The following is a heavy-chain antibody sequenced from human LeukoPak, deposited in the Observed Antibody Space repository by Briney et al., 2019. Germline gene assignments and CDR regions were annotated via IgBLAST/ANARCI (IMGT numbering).Heavy chain of an antibody. CDR1: GYTFTSYA. Sequence: GASVKVSCKASGYTFTSYAMNWVRQAPGQGLEWMGWINTNTGNPTCAQGFTGRFVFSLDTSVSTAYLQISSLKAEDTAVYYCARVRSAMVRERSDYWGQGTLVTVSS. J-gene: IGHJ4*02. CDR3: ARVRSAMVRERSDY. V-gene: IGHV7-4-1*02. D-gene: IGHD3-10*01. CDR2: INTNTGNP.